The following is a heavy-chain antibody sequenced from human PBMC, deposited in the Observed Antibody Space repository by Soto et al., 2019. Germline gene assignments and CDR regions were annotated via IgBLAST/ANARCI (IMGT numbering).Heavy chain of an antibody. J-gene: IGHJ6*02. V-gene: IGHV1-69*13. CDR3: ASSRPHYYYYYRMDV. CDR2: IIPIFGTA. CDR1: VGSFSRYA. Sequence: SVKVSCKASVGSFSRYAISWVRQAPGQGLEWMGGIIPIFGTANYAQKFQGRVTITADESTSTAYMELSSLRSEDTAVYYCASSRPHYYYYYRMDVWGQGSTVTVSS.